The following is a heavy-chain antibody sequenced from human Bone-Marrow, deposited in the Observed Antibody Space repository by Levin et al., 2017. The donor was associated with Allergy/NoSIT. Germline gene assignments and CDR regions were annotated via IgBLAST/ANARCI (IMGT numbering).Heavy chain of an antibody. D-gene: IGHD2-15*01. V-gene: IGHV4-34*01. CDR3: ARGYCSGGSCCVDY. CDR1: GGSFSGYY. Sequence: SCAVYGGSFSGYYWSWIRQPPGKGLEWIGEINHSGSTNYNPSLKSRVTISVDTSKNQFSLKLSSMTAADTAVYYCARGYCSGGSCCVDYWGQGTLVTVSS. J-gene: IGHJ4*02. CDR2: INHSGST.